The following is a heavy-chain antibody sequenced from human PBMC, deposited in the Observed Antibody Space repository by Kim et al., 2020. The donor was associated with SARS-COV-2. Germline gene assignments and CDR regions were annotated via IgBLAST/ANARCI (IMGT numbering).Heavy chain of an antibody. Sequence: STYYADPGKGRFTISRDNSKNTLYLQMNSLRAEDTAVYYCAKVVGAPFDYWGQGTLVTVSS. J-gene: IGHJ4*02. CDR3: AKVVGAPFDY. CDR2: ST. D-gene: IGHD1-26*01. V-gene: IGHV3-23*01.